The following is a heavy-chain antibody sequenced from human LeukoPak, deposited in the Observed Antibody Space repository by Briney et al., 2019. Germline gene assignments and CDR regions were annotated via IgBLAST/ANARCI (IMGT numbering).Heavy chain of an antibody. CDR1: GFTFSSYA. J-gene: IGHJ3*02. CDR2: ISGSGDST. D-gene: IGHD6-6*01. Sequence: GGSLRLSCAASGFTFSSYAMSWVRQAPGKGLEWVSGISGSGDSTYYADSVKGRFTISRDNSKNTLYLQMNSLRAEDTAVYYCAKWQFEQLGRGAFDIWGQGTMVTVSS. V-gene: IGHV3-23*01. CDR3: AKWQFEQLGRGAFDI.